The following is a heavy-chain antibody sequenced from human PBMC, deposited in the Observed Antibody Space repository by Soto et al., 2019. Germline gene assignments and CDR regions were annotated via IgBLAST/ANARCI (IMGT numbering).Heavy chain of an antibody. CDR2: IHPGDSDT. J-gene: IGHJ6*02. V-gene: IGHV5-51*01. CDR1: GYSFTSYW. Sequence: GESLKISCEASGYSFTSYWIGCVRQMPGKGPEWMGIIHPGDSDTTYSPSFQGQVTISVDKSITTAYLQWSSLKASDTAMYYCARTPGPEVAASLEYYYFSGMDVWGQGTTVTVSS. CDR3: ARTPGPEVAASLEYYYFSGMDV. D-gene: IGHD2-15*01.